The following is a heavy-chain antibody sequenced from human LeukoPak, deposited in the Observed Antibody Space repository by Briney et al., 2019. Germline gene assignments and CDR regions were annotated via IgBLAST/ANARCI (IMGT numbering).Heavy chain of an antibody. V-gene: IGHV3-7*01. D-gene: IGHD2-8*01. CDR2: IKQDGSEK. CDR3: ARDRYCTNGVCYTGYFDY. Sequence: PGGSLRLSCAASGFTFSSYWMSWVRQAPGEGLGWVANIKQDGSEKYYVDSVKGRFTISRDNAKNSLYLQMNSLRAEDTAVYYCARDRYCTNGVCYTGYFDYWGQGTLVTVSS. CDR1: GFTFSSYW. J-gene: IGHJ4*02.